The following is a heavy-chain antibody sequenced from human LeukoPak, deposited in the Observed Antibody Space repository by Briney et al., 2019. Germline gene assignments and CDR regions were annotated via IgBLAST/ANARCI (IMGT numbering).Heavy chain of an antibody. Sequence: KPSETLSLTCTVSCVSISSGGYYWSWVPQHPGQGLEWIGYIYYSGSTYYNPSLKSRLTISLDTSNNQFSLKLSSVTAADTAVYYCARGPVRDYSNYWGRGTLVTVSS. CDR2: IYYSGST. D-gene: IGHD4-11*01. J-gene: IGHJ4*02. CDR3: ARGPVRDYSNY. V-gene: IGHV4-31*03. CDR1: CVSISSGGYY.